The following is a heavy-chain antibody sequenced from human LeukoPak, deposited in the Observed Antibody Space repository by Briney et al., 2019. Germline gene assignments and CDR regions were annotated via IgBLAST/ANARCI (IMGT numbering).Heavy chain of an antibody. Sequence: SGRSLRLSCAASGIILDDYAMHWVRQAPGKGLEWVSGISWNSDRIGYAESVKGRFTISRDNAKNHVYLQMNSLRPEDTALYYCAKDVYTAMFNRHGMDVWGQGTTVTVSS. CDR1: GIILDDYA. V-gene: IGHV3-9*01. J-gene: IGHJ6*02. CDR2: ISWNSDRI. D-gene: IGHD5-18*01. CDR3: AKDVYTAMFNRHGMDV.